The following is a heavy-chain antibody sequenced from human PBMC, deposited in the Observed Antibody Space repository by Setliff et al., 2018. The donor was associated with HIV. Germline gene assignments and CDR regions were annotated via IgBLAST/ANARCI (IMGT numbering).Heavy chain of an antibody. D-gene: IGHD2-21*02. J-gene: IGHJ4*02. Sequence: LGESLKISCRGSGYRFTDYWIGWVRQMPGKGLEWMGVIYPGDSDTRYSPSFQGQVTISADKSISTAYLQWSSLKASDTAMYYCARLSVVTATRIYYFDYWGQGTLVTVSS. CDR3: ARLSVVTATRIYYFDY. CDR1: GYRFTDYW. V-gene: IGHV5-51*01. CDR2: IYPGDSDT.